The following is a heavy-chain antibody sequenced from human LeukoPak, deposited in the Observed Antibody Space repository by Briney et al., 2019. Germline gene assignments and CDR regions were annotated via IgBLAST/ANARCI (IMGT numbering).Heavy chain of an antibody. Sequence: ASVKVSCKASGYTFTSYAMHWVRQAPGQRLEWMGWINAGNGNTKYSQKFQGRVTMTEDTSTDTAYMELSSLRSEDTAVYYCATFYWNDGTNWFDPWGQGTLVTVSS. D-gene: IGHD1-1*01. CDR3: ATFYWNDGTNWFDP. CDR1: GYTFTSYA. CDR2: INAGNGNT. V-gene: IGHV1-3*01. J-gene: IGHJ5*02.